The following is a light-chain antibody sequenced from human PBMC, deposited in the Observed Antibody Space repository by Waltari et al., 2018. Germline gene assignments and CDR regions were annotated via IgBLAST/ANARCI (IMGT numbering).Light chain of an antibody. Sequence: DIQMTQSPSSMSASVGARLSITCQASQDISIYLSWYQQKPGKAPKVLIYDASNLETGVPSRFTGSRSGTDFTFTISSLQPEDIATYYCQQYKDLPRTFGQGTKVEI. CDR2: DAS. V-gene: IGKV1-33*01. J-gene: IGKJ1*01. CDR1: QDISIY. CDR3: QQYKDLPRT.